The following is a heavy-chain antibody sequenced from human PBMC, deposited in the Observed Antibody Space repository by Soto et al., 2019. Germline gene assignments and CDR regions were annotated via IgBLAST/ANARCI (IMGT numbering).Heavy chain of an antibody. CDR3: ARHLASTVTTSGWFDP. CDR2: ISYDGSTI. Sequence: PGGSLRLSCAASGFTFRSHAMHWLRQAPGKGLEWVAIISYDGSTIYYGASVKGRFTISRDNSKSTLYLQMDSLRSEDTAVYFCARHLASTVTTSGWFDPWGQGTLVTVS. CDR1: GFTFRSHA. D-gene: IGHD4-4*01. V-gene: IGHV3-30-3*01. J-gene: IGHJ5*02.